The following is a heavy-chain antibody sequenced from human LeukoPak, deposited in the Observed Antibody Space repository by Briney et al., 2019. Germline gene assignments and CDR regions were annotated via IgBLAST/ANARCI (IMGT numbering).Heavy chain of an antibody. Sequence: GGSLRLSCAASGFTFSSYAMSWVRQAPGKGLEWVSVISGSGGATYYADSVKGRFTISRDNSKNTLYLQMNSLRAEDTAVYYCAKDTYGSGWYGGTLDYWGQGTLVTVSS. CDR1: GFTFSSYA. CDR3: AKDTYGSGWYGGTLDY. J-gene: IGHJ4*02. D-gene: IGHD6-19*01. V-gene: IGHV3-23*01. CDR2: ISGSGGAT.